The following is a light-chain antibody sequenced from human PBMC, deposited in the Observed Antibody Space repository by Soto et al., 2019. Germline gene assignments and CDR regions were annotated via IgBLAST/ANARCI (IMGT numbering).Light chain of an antibody. CDR3: QQRSNWLT. Sequence: EIVLTQSPATLSLSPGERATLSCRASQRVSSYLAWYQQKPGQAPRLLIYAASNRATGIPARFSGSGSGTDFTLTSSSLEPEDFAVYYCQQRSNWLTFGGGTKVEIK. J-gene: IGKJ4*01. CDR2: AAS. V-gene: IGKV3-11*01. CDR1: QRVSSY.